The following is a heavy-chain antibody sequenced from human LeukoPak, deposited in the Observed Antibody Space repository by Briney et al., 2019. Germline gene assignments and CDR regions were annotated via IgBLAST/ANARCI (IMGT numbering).Heavy chain of an antibody. V-gene: IGHV4-34*01. CDR2: INHSGST. CDR1: GGSFSGYY. CDR3: ALRFGENHKIIN. Sequence: SETLSLTCAVYGGSFSGYYWSWLRQPPGKGLEWIGEINHSGSTDYNPSLKSRVTISVDTSKNQFSLELSSVTAADTAVYYCALRFGENHKIINWGQGTLVTVSS. J-gene: IGHJ4*02. D-gene: IGHD3-10*01.